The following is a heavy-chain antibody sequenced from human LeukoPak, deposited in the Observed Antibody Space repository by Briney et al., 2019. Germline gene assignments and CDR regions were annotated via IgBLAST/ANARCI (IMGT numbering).Heavy chain of an antibody. J-gene: IGHJ5*02. CDR2: INPNGGGT. V-gene: IGHV1-2*02. CDR3: ARGYCSGGSCYSVESWFDP. CDR1: GYTFTGYY. Sequence: ASVKVSCKASGYTFTGYYMFWVRQAPGQGLEWMGMINPNGGGTNYAQKFQGRVTMTRDTSISTAYMELSRLRSDDTAVYYCARGYCSGGSCYSVESWFDPWGQGTLVTVSS. D-gene: IGHD2-15*01.